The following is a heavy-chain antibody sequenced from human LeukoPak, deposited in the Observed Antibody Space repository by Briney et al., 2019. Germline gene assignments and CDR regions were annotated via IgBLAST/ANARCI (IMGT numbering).Heavy chain of an antibody. D-gene: IGHD4-17*01. Sequence: PGGSLRLSCAASGFTFSSYGMHWVRQAPGKGLEWVAFIRYDGSNKYYADSVKGRFTISRDNSKNTLYLQMNSLRAEDTAVYYCAKGTDYGDYIYYYYYMDVWGKETTVTVSS. CDR3: AKGTDYGDYIYYYYYMDV. V-gene: IGHV3-30*02. J-gene: IGHJ6*03. CDR1: GFTFSSYG. CDR2: IRYDGSNK.